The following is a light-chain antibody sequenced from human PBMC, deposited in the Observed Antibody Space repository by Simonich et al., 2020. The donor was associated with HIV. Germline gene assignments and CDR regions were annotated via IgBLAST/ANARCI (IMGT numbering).Light chain of an antibody. J-gene: IGKJ4*01. V-gene: IGKV4-1*01. Sequence: DIVMTQSPDSLAVSLGDRATINYKSSQSVLYISNNQNFLAWYQTKPGQPPKLLIYWASTRESGVPYRFSGSGSGTDFTLTISSLQAEDVAVYYCQQYYSPLLTFGGGTKVEIK. CDR3: QQYYSPLLT. CDR2: WAS. CDR1: QSVLYISNNQNF.